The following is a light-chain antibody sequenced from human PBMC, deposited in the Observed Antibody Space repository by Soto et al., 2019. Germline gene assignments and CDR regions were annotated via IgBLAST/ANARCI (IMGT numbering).Light chain of an antibody. V-gene: IGKV2-28*01. CDR2: LGS. CDR1: QSLLHSNGYNY. J-gene: IGKJ2*01. CDR3: MQALQTPRT. Sequence: DIVMTQSPLSLPVTPGEPASISCRSSQSLLHSNGYNYLDWYLQKPGQSPQLLIYLGSNRASGAPDRFSGSGSGTDFTLKISRVEAEDVGVYYCMQALQTPRTFGQGTKLAIK.